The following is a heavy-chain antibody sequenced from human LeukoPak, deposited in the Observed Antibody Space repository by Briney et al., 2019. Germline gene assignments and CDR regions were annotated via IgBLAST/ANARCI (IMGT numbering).Heavy chain of an antibody. D-gene: IGHD2-2*01. J-gene: IGHJ4*02. CDR3: ASRSSTSDFDY. Sequence: GESLKISGKGSGYSFTSYWIGWVGQLPGKGLEWRGIIYPGDSDTRYSPSFQGQVTISADKSISTAYLQWGSLKASDTAMYYCASRSSTSDFDYWGQGTLVTVSS. CDR1: GYSFTSYW. V-gene: IGHV5-51*01. CDR2: IYPGDSDT.